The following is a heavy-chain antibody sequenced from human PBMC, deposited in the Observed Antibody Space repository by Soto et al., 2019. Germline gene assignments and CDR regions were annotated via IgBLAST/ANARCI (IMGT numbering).Heavy chain of an antibody. D-gene: IGHD1-7*01. Sequence: QVQLQESGPGLVKPSHTLSLTCTVSGGSISSGNYYWSWIRQPPGKGLEWIGFISYSGSTYYNAYLKRRCTISVDTSKNQFYMHLSFVTAADTAVYYCATMGTPATGLYYFDYWGQGTLVTVSS. CDR2: ISYSGST. CDR3: ATMGTPATGLYYFDY. V-gene: IGHV4-30-4*01. J-gene: IGHJ4*02. CDR1: GGSISSGNYY.